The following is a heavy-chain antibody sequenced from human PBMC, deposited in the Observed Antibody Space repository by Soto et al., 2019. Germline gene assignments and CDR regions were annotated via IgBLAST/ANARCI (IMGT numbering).Heavy chain of an antibody. Sequence: SETLSLTCSVSGGSISGDYYWSWIRQSPEKGLEWIGYIYYSGSSYSNPALQSRLSMSLDTSKNQFYLKLRSVTAADTAVYYCAWGGGRWPGYFDSWGQGALVTVSS. D-gene: IGHD3-16*01. CDR3: AWGGGRWPGYFDS. J-gene: IGHJ4*02. V-gene: IGHV4-30-4*08. CDR1: GGSISGDYY. CDR2: IYYSGSS.